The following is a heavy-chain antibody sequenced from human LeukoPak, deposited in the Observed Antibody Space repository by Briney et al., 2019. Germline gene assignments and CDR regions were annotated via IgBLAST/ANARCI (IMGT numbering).Heavy chain of an antibody. V-gene: IGHV3-66*01. J-gene: IGHJ4*02. CDR3: AREPEYSYGASFDY. Sequence: GGSLRLSCAASGFTFSSYSMNWVRQAPGKGLEWVSVIYSGGSTYYADSVKGRFTISRDNSKNTLYLQMNSLRAEDTAVYYCAREPEYSYGASFDYWGQGTLVTVSS. CDR2: IYSGGST. CDR1: GFTFSSYS. D-gene: IGHD5-18*01.